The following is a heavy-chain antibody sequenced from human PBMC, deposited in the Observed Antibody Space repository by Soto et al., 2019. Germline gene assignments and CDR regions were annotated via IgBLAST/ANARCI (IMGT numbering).Heavy chain of an antibody. D-gene: IGHD5-18*01. CDR1: GFTFDDYA. V-gene: IGHV3-9*01. CDR3: ATSYGFDYYYGMDV. Sequence: CLRLSCAACGFTFDDYAMHWVRQAPGKGLEWVSGISWNGGSIGYADSVKGRFTISRDNAKNSLYLQMNSLRAEDTALYYCATSYGFDYYYGMDVCAQGTTVTVSS. J-gene: IGHJ6*02. CDR2: ISWNGGSI.